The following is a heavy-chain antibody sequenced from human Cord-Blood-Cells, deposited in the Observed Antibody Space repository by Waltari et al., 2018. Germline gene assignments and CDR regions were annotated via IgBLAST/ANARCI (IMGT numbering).Heavy chain of an antibody. CDR2: IYYSGST. CDR1: AGSTSSSSYY. V-gene: IGHV4-39*01. J-gene: IGHJ2*01. Sequence: QLQLQESGPGLVKPSATLSATCTVYAGSTSSSSYYWGWMRQPPGRGLEWIGSIYYSGSTYYNPSLKSRVTISVDTSKNQFSLKLSSVTAADTAVYYCARRRSSSSWYFDLWGRGTLVTVSS. D-gene: IGHD6-6*01. CDR3: ARRRSSSSWYFDL.